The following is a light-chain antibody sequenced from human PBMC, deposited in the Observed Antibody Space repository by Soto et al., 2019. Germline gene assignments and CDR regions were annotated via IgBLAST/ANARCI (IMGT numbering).Light chain of an antibody. J-gene: IGLJ2*01. Sequence: QSALTQPASVSGSPGQSITISCTGTSSDVGGYNYVSWYQQHPGKAPKLMIYDVSNRPSGVSNRFSGSKSGNTASLTISGLQAEDEADYYCSSYTISSTLVVFGVGTKLTVL. CDR1: SSDVGGYNY. CDR3: SSYTISSTLVV. V-gene: IGLV2-14*01. CDR2: DVS.